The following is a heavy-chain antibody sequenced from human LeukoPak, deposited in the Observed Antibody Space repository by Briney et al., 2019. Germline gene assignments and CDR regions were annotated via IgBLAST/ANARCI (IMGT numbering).Heavy chain of an antibody. CDR3: ARDIKQLRAFDI. V-gene: IGHV1-69*05. D-gene: IGHD6-6*01. CDR1: GGTFSSYA. J-gene: IGHJ3*02. Sequence: GSSVKVSCKASGGTFSSYAISWVRQAPGQGLEWMGGIIPISGTANYAQKFQGRVTITTDESTSTAYMELSSLRSEDTAVYYCARDIKQLRAFDIWGQGTMVTVSS. CDR2: IIPISGTA.